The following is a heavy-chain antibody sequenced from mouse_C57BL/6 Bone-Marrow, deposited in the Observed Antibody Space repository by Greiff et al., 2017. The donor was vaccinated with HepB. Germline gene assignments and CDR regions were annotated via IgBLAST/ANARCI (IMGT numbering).Heavy chain of an antibody. Sequence: DVKLVESGGGLVKPGGSLKLSCAASGFTFSSYAMSWVRQTPEKRLEWVATISDGGSYTYYPDNVKGRFTISRDNAKNNLYLQMSHLKSEDTAMYYCARDDDYDDAMDYWGQGTSVTVSS. CDR2: ISDGGSYT. CDR3: ARDDDYDDAMDY. CDR1: GFTFSSYA. D-gene: IGHD2-4*01. J-gene: IGHJ4*01. V-gene: IGHV5-4*01.